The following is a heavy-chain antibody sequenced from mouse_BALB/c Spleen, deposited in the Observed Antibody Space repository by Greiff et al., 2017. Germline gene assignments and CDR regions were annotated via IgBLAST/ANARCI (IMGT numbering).Heavy chain of an antibody. D-gene: IGHD2-4*01. CDR3: ARNYYDYGGFDY. J-gene: IGHJ2*01. CDR2: ISSGGST. CDR1: GFTFSSYA. Sequence: EVKLEESGGGLVKPGGSLKLSCAASGFTFSSYAMSWVRQTPEKRLEWVASISSGGSTYYPDSVKGRFTISRDNARNILYLQMSSLRSEDTAMYYCARNYYDYGGFDYWGQGTTLTVSS. V-gene: IGHV5-6-5*01.